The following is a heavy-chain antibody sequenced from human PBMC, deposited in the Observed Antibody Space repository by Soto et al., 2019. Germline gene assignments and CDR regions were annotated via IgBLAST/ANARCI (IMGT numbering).Heavy chain of an antibody. CDR2: IYTSGST. J-gene: IGHJ6*02. CDR3: ARGGVRGVIITHFGMDV. V-gene: IGHV4-4*07. CDR1: GGSISSYY. Sequence: SETLSLTCTVSGGSISSYYWSWIRQPAGKGLEWIGRIYTSGSTNYNPSLKSRVTMSVDTSKNQFSLKLSSLTAADTAVYYCARGGVRGVIITHFGMDVWGQGTTVTVSS. D-gene: IGHD3-10*01.